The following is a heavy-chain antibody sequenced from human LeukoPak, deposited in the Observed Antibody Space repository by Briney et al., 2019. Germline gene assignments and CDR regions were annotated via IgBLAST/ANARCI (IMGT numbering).Heavy chain of an antibody. Sequence: SETLSLTCTVSGGSISSYYWSWIRQPPGKGLKWIGYIYYSGSTNYNPSLKSRVIISVDTSKNQFSLKLSSVTAADTAVYYCARDHYDSSGYYFKSGWFDPWGQGTLVTVSS. CDR2: IYYSGST. J-gene: IGHJ5*02. D-gene: IGHD3-22*01. CDR1: GGSISSYY. CDR3: ARDHYDSSGYYFKSGWFDP. V-gene: IGHV4-59*01.